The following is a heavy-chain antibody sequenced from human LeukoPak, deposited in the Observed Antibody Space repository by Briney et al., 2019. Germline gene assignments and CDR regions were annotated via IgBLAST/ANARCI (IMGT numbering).Heavy chain of an antibody. CDR2: ISGSGGST. CDR3: AKTASSSWYNWFDP. J-gene: IGHJ5*02. CDR1: GFTFSSYA. Sequence: GSLRLSFAAYGFTFSSYAMSWVRRAPGKGVEWVSAISGSGGSTYYADSVKGRFTISRDNSKNTLYLQMNSLRAEDTAVYYCAKTASSSWYNWFDPWGQGTLVTVSS. D-gene: IGHD6-13*01. V-gene: IGHV3-23*01.